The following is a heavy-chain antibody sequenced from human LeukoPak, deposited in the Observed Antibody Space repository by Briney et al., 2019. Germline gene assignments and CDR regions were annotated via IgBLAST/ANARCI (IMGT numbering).Heavy chain of an antibody. V-gene: IGHV1-2*02. CDR3: AALYYDSPPFDY. CDR2: INPNSGGT. J-gene: IGHJ4*02. CDR1: GYTFTGYY. D-gene: IGHD3-22*01. Sequence: ASVKVSCKASGYTFTGYYMHWVRQAPGQGLEWMGWINPNSGGTNYAQKFQERVTITRDMSTSTAYMELSSLRSEDTAVYYCAALYYDSPPFDYWGQGTLVTVSS.